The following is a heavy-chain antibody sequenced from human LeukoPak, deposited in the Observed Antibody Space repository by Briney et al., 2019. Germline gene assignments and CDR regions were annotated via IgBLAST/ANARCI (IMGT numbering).Heavy chain of an antibody. J-gene: IGHJ3*02. CDR2: ISSSSSTI. CDR1: GFTFSSYS. CDR3: AKDPCGGDCYWDAFDI. V-gene: IGHV3-48*01. D-gene: IGHD2-21*01. Sequence: GGSLRLSCAASGFTFSSYSMNWVRQAPGKGLEWVSYISSSSSTIYYADSVKGRFTISRDNAKNSLYLQMNSLRAEDTAVYYCAKDPCGGDCYWDAFDIWGQGTMVTVSS.